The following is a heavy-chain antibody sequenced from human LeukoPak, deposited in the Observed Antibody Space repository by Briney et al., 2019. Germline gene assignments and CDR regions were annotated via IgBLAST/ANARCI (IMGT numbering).Heavy chain of an antibody. CDR3: ARVMGAARVLSYMDV. Sequence: SETLSLTCTVSGGSISSSSYYWGWIRQPPGKGLEWIGSIYYSGSTNYNPSLKSRVTISVDTSKNQFSLKLSSVTAADTAVYYCARVMGAARVLSYMDVWGKGTTVTVSS. CDR1: GGSISSSSYY. D-gene: IGHD6-6*01. CDR2: IYYSGST. J-gene: IGHJ6*03. V-gene: IGHV4-39*07.